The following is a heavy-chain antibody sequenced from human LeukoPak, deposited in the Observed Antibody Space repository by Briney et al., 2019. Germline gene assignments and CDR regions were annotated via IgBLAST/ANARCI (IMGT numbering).Heavy chain of an antibody. CDR3: ARGRGIVVVTAIISKYYFDY. CDR2: INHSGST. Sequence: PSETLSVTCAVYGGSVSGYNWSWIRQPPGKGLEWIGEINHSGSTNYNPSLKSRVTISVDRSKNQFSLKLSSATAADTAVYYCARGRGIVVVTAIISKYYFDYWGQGTLVTVSS. D-gene: IGHD2-21*02. CDR1: GGSVSGYN. J-gene: IGHJ4*02. V-gene: IGHV4-34*01.